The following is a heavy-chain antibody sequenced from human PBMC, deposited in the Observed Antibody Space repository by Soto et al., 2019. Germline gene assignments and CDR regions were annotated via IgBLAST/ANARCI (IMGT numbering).Heavy chain of an antibody. Sequence: SETLSLTCTVSGGSISSYYWSWIRQPPGKGLEWIGYIYYSGSTNYNPSLKSRVTISVDTSKNPFSLKLSSVTAADTAVYYCARGITIFGVVIIYYMDVWGKGTTVTVSS. D-gene: IGHD3-3*01. CDR1: GGSISSYY. CDR2: IYYSGST. V-gene: IGHV4-59*01. CDR3: ARGITIFGVVIIYYMDV. J-gene: IGHJ6*03.